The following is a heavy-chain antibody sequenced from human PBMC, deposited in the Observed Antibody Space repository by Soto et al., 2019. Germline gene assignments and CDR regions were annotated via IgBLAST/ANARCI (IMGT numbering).Heavy chain of an antibody. CDR2: IDYRGNT. D-gene: IGHD3-16*02. Sequence: QVQLHESGPGLVKPSQTLSLTCTVSGASISSGTYFWSWIRQYPGKGLEWIGHIDYRGNTDYNPSLESRVSISVDTSKNQFSLRVTSVTAADTAVYYCARVVPGTYDYVWGSYRPTPHLDYWGQGTLVTVSS. CDR1: GASISSGTYF. V-gene: IGHV4-31*03. CDR3: ARVVPGTYDYVWGSYRPTPHLDY. J-gene: IGHJ4*02.